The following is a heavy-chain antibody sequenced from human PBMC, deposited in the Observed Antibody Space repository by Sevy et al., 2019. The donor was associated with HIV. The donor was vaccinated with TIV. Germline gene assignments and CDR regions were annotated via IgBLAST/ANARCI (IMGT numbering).Heavy chain of an antibody. V-gene: IGHV1-46*01. CDR1: GYTFTTYY. Sequence: ASVKVSCKASGYTFTTYYIHWVRQAPGQGLEWMGIINPSYGTTSYAQKFQGRVTVTRDTSTSTVYMELSSLRSEDTAVYYCARGGGSCYGKRECWDVFHIWGQGTTVTVSS. CDR2: INPSYGTT. CDR3: ARGGGSCYGKRECWDVFHI. D-gene: IGHD2-15*01. J-gene: IGHJ3*02.